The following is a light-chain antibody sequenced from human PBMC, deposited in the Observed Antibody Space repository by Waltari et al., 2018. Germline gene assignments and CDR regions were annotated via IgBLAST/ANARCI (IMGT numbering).Light chain of an antibody. J-gene: IGKJ1*01. Sequence: EIVLTQSPTTLSLSPGKRATLSCRASQGVSDNYLAWYQQRPGQAPRLLIFDASSRASGIPDRFSAGGSGTDFTLTIRGLEPEDSAVYYCQQYGNSLWTFGQGTRVEI. CDR1: QGVSDNY. CDR2: DAS. V-gene: IGKV3-20*01. CDR3: QQYGNSLWT.